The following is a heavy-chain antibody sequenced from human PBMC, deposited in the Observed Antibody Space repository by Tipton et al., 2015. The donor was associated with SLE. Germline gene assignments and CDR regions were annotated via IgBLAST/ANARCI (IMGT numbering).Heavy chain of an antibody. CDR2: INHSGST. D-gene: IGHD5-18*01. J-gene: IGHJ4*02. CDR1: GYSFTSY. CDR3: ARSGLRGYSYVHFDY. V-gene: IGHV4-34*01. Sequence: QLVQSGAEVKKPGESLRISCKGSGYSFTSYWSWIRQPPGKGLEWIGEINHSGSTNYNPSLKSRVTISVDTSKNQFSLKLSSVTAADTAVYYCARSGLRGYSYVHFDYWGQGTLVTVSS.